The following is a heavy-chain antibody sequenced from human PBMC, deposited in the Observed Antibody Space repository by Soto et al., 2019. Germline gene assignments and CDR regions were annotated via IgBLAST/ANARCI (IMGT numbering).Heavy chain of an antibody. CDR3: ARDGTVIDAFDI. D-gene: IGHD4-17*01. Sequence: XGSLRLSCAASGFTFSSYGVSWVRQAPGKGLEWVANIKQDGSEKYYVDSVKGRFTISRDNAKNSLYLQMNSLRAEDTAVYYCARDGTVIDAFDIWGQGTMVTVSS. V-gene: IGHV3-7*01. CDR1: GFTFSSYG. CDR2: IKQDGSEK. J-gene: IGHJ3*02.